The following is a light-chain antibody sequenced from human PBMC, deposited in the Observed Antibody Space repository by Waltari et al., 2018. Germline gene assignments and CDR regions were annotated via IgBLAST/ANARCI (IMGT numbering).Light chain of an antibody. Sequence: SYELTQPPSVSVSPGQTARITCSGDALPNQYAFWYQQKPDQAPVLLIYKDSERPSGIPERFSGSSSGTTVTLTISGVQADDEADYYCQSADSSGTQGVFGTGTKVTVL. CDR3: QSADSSGTQGV. CDR2: KDS. V-gene: IGLV3-25*03. CDR1: ALPNQY. J-gene: IGLJ1*01.